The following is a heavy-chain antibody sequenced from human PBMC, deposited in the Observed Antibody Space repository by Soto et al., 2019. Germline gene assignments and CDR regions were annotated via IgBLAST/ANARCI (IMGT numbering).Heavy chain of an antibody. CDR1: GGSISSSSYY. J-gene: IGHJ6*02. CDR3: ARRQHSRRGPKRPLEYYSYGMEV. V-gene: IGHV4-39*01. Sequence: SETLSLTCTVSGGSISSSSYYWGWILQPPGKGLEWIGSIYYSGSTYYNPSLKSRVTISVDTSKNQFSLKLSSVTSADTAVYYCARRQHSRRGPKRPLEYYSYGMEVWCQGTPVNVPS. D-gene: IGHD5-12*01. CDR2: IYYSGST.